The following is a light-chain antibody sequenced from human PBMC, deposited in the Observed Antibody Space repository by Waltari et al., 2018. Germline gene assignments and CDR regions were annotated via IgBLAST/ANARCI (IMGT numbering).Light chain of an antibody. J-gene: IGKJ4*01. CDR2: KAS. Sequence: DIQMTQSPSTLSASVGDRVTITCRASQSISNWLAWYQQKPGKAPKLLISKASSLESGVPSRFSGSGSGTEFTLTINSLQPDDFATYYCQQLNSYPLTFGGGTKVEIK. CDR1: QSISNW. V-gene: IGKV1-5*03. CDR3: QQLNSYPLT.